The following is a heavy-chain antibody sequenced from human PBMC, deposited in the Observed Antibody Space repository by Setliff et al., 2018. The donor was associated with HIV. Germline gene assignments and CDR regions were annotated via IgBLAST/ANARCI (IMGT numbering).Heavy chain of an antibody. J-gene: IGHJ3*02. V-gene: IGHV4-61*02. Sequence: SLTCTVSGGSISSGSYYWSWIRQPAGKGLEWIGRIYTSGSTNYNPSLKSRVTISVDTSKNQFSLKLTSVTAADTAVYYCARDSFSGWHSGDAFDIWGQGTMVTVSS. CDR1: GGSISSGSYY. CDR2: IYTSGST. D-gene: IGHD6-19*01. CDR3: ARDSFSGWHSGDAFDI.